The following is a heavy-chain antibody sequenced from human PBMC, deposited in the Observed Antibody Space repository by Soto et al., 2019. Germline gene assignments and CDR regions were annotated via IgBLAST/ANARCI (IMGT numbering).Heavy chain of an antibody. CDR1: GASINTSPYY. J-gene: IGHJ5*02. V-gene: IGHV4-39*01. CDR3: AKHKVEYANSGLDR. CDR2: VFSTGST. D-gene: IGHD2-2*01. Sequence: QLQLQESGPGLVKPSETLSLTCSVSGASINTSPYYWGWIRQPPGGGLEWIGGVFSTGSTYYNPSLKGRVTVSVDASGNEVSLKVYSVTAADTAVYYCAKHKVEYANSGLDRWGQGTLVAVSS.